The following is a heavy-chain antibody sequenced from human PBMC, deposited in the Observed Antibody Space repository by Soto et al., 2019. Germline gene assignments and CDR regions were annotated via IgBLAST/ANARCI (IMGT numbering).Heavy chain of an antibody. V-gene: IGHV1-18*03. CDR3: ARDKMMVTGKWSH. CDR1: GYSFSSYG. CDR2: ISGYNGDT. D-gene: IGHD2-21*02. Sequence: QVQLVQSGAEVKKPGASVQVSCKASGYSFSSYGISWVRQAPGQGLEWLGWISGYNGDTKYAQKFQDRVAMTTDAATTPASMELRNLRYDDMAVYYCARDKMMVTGKWSHWGQRTLVNVSA. J-gene: IGHJ4*02.